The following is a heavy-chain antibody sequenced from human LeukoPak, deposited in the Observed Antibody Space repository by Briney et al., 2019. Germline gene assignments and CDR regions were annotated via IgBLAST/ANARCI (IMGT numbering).Heavy chain of an antibody. D-gene: IGHD3-22*01. V-gene: IGHV3-21*01. CDR3: ARAKRRGYYYDSSGYHPAGAFDI. CDR2: ISSSSSYI. CDR1: GFTFSSYS. J-gene: IGHJ3*02. Sequence: PGGSLRLSCAASGFTFSSYSMNWVRQAPGKGLEWVSSISSSSSYIYYADSVKGRFTISRDNAKNSLYLQMNSLRAEDTAVYYCARAKRRGYYYDSSGYHPAGAFDIWGRGTMVTVSS.